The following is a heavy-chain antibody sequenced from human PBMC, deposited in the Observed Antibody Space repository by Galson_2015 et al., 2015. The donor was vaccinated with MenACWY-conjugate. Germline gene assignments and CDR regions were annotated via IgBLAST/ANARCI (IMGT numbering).Heavy chain of an antibody. Sequence: SVKVSCKASGDTFSSYAISWVRQAPGQGLEWMGRIIPIFGTVNFAQKFQGRVTITADKSTSTANMELTSLRSEDTAVYYCAREGGLMVPGGIVGPEGSEFDYWGQGTLVSVSS. CDR3: AREGGLMVPGGIVGPEGSEFDY. V-gene: IGHV1-69*06. CDR2: IIPIFGTV. D-gene: IGHD1-26*01. CDR1: GDTFSSYA. J-gene: IGHJ4*02.